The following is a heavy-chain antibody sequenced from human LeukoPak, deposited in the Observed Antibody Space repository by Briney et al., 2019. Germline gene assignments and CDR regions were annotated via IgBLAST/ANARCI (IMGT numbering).Heavy chain of an antibody. CDR2: IYDSGST. J-gene: IGHJ6*02. V-gene: IGHV4-30-2*01. Sequence: SQTLSLTCAVSGGSISSGGYSWSWIRQPPGKGLEWIGYIYDSGSTYYNPSLKSRVTISLDRSKNQFSLKLSSVTAADTAVYYCARVDYSGYAGRYYYYGMDVWGQGTTVTVSS. D-gene: IGHD5-12*01. CDR3: ARVDYSGYAGRYYYYGMDV. CDR1: GGSISSGGYS.